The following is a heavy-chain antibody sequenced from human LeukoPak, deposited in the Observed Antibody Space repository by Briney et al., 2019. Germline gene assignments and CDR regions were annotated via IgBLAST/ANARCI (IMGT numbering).Heavy chain of an antibody. CDR3: ARVGDYYDSSEAFDI. V-gene: IGHV4-59*08. D-gene: IGHD3-22*01. J-gene: IGHJ3*02. CDR2: IYYSGST. CDR1: SGSISSYY. Sequence: SETLSLTCTVSSGSISSYYWSWIRQPPGKGLEWIGYIYYSGSTNYNPSLKSRVTISVDTSKNQFSLKLSSVTAADTAVYYCARVGDYYDSSEAFDIWGQGTMVTVSS.